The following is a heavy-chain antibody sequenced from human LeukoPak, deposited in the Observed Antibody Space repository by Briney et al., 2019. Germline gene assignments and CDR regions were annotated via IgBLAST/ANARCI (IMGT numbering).Heavy chain of an antibody. D-gene: IGHD2-21*02. CDR2: ITATSSST. V-gene: IGHV3-23*01. Sequence: PGGSLRLSCAASGFTFSSYGMSWVRQAPGKGLEWVSAITATSSSTHDADSVQGRFTISRDNSKNTLYLQMNSLRAEDTAVYYCAREVLSPAYCGGDCSLMYWGQGTLVTVSS. CDR3: AREVLSPAYCGGDCSLMY. CDR1: GFTFSSYG. J-gene: IGHJ4*02.